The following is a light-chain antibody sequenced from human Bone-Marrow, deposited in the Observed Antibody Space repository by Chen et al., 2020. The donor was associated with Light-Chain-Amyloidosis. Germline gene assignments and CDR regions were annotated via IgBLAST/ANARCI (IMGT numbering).Light chain of an antibody. J-gene: IGLJ3*02. Sequence: QSALTQPASVSGSPGQSITISCPGTSSDVGSYNLVSWYQQPPGKAPKLMIYEVSKRPSGVSNRCAGSKSGNTASLTISGLQAEDEADYYCCSYAGSSTWVFGGGTNLTVL. CDR2: EVS. CDR1: SSDVGSYNL. V-gene: IGLV2-23*02. CDR3: CSYAGSSTWV.